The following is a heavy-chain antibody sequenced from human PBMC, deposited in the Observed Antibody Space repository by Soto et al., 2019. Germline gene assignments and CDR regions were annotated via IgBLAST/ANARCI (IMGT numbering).Heavy chain of an antibody. J-gene: IGHJ6*02. CDR3: AKELSMLTIYYYSCGMDV. V-gene: IGHV3-23*01. D-gene: IGHD3-9*01. CDR2: ISGSGGRT. Sequence: GGCMRPSCSASGSTFSSYAMSWVRQAPGKWMEWVSSISGSGGRTYYADSMKGRFTISRHNSKKTPYLQINSLINKHTAVNYRAKELSMLTIYYYSCGMDVWGQGTTVTVSS. CDR1: GSTFSSYA.